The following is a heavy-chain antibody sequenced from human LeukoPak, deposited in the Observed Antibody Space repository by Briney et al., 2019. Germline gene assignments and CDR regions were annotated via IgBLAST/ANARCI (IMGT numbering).Heavy chain of an antibody. Sequence: GGSLRLSCAASGFTFSSYEMNWVRQAPGKGLEWVSYITFSSSIIYYADSVKGRFTISRDNAKNSMYLQMNSLRAEDTAVYYCARDRLHYGEYEKTFDYWGQGTLVSVSS. J-gene: IGHJ4*02. V-gene: IGHV3-48*03. D-gene: IGHD4-17*01. CDR3: ARDRLHYGEYEKTFDY. CDR2: ITFSSSII. CDR1: GFTFSSYE.